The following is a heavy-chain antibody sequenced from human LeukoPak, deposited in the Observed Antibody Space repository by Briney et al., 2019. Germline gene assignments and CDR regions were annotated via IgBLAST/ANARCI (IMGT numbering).Heavy chain of an antibody. D-gene: IGHD1-26*01. J-gene: IGHJ6*04. Sequence: GGSLRLSCAASGFTFSSYNMNWVRWAPGKGLEWVSSIGSSSSTIYYADSVKGRFTISRDNAKNSLYLQMNSLRAEDTAVYYCARDRGIVGALDVWGKGTTVTVSS. CDR1: GFTFSSYN. CDR3: ARDRGIVGALDV. CDR2: IGSSSSTI. V-gene: IGHV3-48*01.